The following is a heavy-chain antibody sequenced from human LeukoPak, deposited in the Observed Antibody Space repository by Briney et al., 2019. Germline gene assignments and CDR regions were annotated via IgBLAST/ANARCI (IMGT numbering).Heavy chain of an antibody. D-gene: IGHD1-1*01. J-gene: IGHJ4*02. CDR2: IKSKTDGGTT. V-gene: IGHV3-15*01. Sequence: GGSLRLSCAASGFTFSSYGMHWVRQAPGKGLEWVGRIKSKTDGGTTAYASPVQGRFTIPRDDSKNTLFLQMDSLKTEDTAVYYCTTAPQVQPPVMVDYWGQGTLVTVSA. CDR1: GFTFSSYG. CDR3: TTAPQVQPPVMVDY.